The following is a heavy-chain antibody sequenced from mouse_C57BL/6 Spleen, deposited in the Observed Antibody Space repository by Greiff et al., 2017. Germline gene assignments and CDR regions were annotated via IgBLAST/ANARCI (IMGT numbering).Heavy chain of an antibody. V-gene: IGHV1-64*01. D-gene: IGHD2-5*01. J-gene: IGHJ2*01. CDR3: ARSYYSNYGEYYFDY. Sequence: QVQLQQPGAELVKPGASVKLSCKASGYTFTSYWMHWVKQRPGQGLEWIGMIHPNSGSTNYNEKFKSKATLTVDKSSSTAYMQLSSLTSEDSAVYYCARSYYSNYGEYYFDYWGQGTTLTVSS. CDR1: GYTFTSYW. CDR2: IHPNSGST.